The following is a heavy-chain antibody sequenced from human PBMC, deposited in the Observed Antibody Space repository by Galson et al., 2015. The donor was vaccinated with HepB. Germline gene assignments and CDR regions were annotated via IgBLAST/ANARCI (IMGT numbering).Heavy chain of an antibody. CDR3: ARNRGGDSWDDAFDI. J-gene: IGHJ3*02. Sequence: ETLSLTCSVSGGSISRFHWTWIRQPAGKGLEWIGRIFSSGRTTYNPSLNSRVTMSVDTFRNQFSPKMTSMTAADTAVYFCARNRGGDSWDDAFDIWGQGTKVTVSS. D-gene: IGHD2-21*02. CDR1: GGSISRFH. CDR2: IFSSGRT. V-gene: IGHV4-4*07.